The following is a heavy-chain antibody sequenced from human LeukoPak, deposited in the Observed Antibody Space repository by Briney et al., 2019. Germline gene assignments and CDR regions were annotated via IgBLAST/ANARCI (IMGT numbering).Heavy chain of an antibody. Sequence: HPGGSLRLSCAASRFTLSGNWMHWVRQAPGKGLVWVSRMNSDGSSTSYADSVKGRFTISRDNAKNTLYLQMNSLRAEDTAVYYCARRDNYDYWGQGTLVTVSS. J-gene: IGHJ4*02. CDR2: MNSDGSST. V-gene: IGHV3-74*01. CDR1: RFTLSGNW. D-gene: IGHD2-15*01. CDR3: ARRDNYDY.